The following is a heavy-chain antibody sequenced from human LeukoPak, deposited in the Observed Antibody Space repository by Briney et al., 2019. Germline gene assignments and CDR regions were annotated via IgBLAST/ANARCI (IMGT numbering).Heavy chain of an antibody. CDR3: ARESLPTVDTAMVALDY. CDR1: GGTFSSYA. V-gene: IGHV1-69*13. CDR2: IIPIFGTA. J-gene: IGHJ4*02. Sequence: ASVKVSCKASGGTFSSYAISWVRQAPGQGLEWMGGIIPIFGTANYAQKFQGRVTITADESTSTAYMELSSLRSEDTAVYYCARESLPTVDTAMVALDYWGQGTLVTVSS. D-gene: IGHD5-18*01.